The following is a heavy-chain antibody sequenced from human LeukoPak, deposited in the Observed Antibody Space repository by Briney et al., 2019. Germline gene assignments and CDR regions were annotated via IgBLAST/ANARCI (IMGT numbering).Heavy chain of an antibody. V-gene: IGHV4-4*07. CDR2: MYSNGGT. CDR1: GGSISNYY. D-gene: IGHD3-10*01. Sequence: SETLSLTCIVAGGSISNYYWSWIRQPAGKGLEWIGRMYSNGGTDYSPSLKSRVTMSVDTSKNQFSLNLTSVTAADTAVYYCAREGILGHDAFDIWGQGTMVTVSS. CDR3: AREGILGHDAFDI. J-gene: IGHJ3*02.